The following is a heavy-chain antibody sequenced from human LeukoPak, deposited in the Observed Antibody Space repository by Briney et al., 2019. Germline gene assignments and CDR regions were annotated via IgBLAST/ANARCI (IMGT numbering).Heavy chain of an antibody. V-gene: IGHV4-4*07. CDR2: IHTSGNT. Sequence: SQTLSLTCTVSGGSISNYHWSWIRQPAGKGLEGISQIHTSGNTNYNPPLKSRVTMSIDTPENQLSLTIRSVTAADTAVYYCARRDISSGWSFDYWGQGILVTVSS. CDR3: ARRDISSGWSFDY. D-gene: IGHD6-19*01. CDR1: GGSISNYH. J-gene: IGHJ4*02.